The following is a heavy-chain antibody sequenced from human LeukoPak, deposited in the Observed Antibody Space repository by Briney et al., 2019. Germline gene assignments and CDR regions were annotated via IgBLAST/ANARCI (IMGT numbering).Heavy chain of an antibody. V-gene: IGHV3-9*03. CDR3: AKDITAVAGYFDY. CDR2: ISWNSGSI. J-gene: IGHJ4*02. CDR1: GFTFDDYA. D-gene: IGHD6-19*01. Sequence: GRSLRLSCAASGFTFDDYAMHWVRQAPGKGLEWVSGISWNSGSIGYADSVKGRFTISRDNAKNSLYLQMNSLRAEDMALYYCAKDITAVAGYFDYWGQGTLVTVSS.